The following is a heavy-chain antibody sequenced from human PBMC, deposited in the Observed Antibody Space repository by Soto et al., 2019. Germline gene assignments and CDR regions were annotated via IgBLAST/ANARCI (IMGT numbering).Heavy chain of an antibody. V-gene: IGHV3-30*18. D-gene: IGHD3-16*01. CDR1: GFTFSSYG. Sequence: VGSLRLSCAASGFTFSSYGMHWVRQAPGKGLEWVAVISYDGSNKYYADSVKGRFTISRDNSKNTLYLQMNSLRAEDTAVYYCAKDGGSYYGMDVWGQGTTVTVS. CDR3: AKDGGSYYGMDV. J-gene: IGHJ6*02. CDR2: ISYDGSNK.